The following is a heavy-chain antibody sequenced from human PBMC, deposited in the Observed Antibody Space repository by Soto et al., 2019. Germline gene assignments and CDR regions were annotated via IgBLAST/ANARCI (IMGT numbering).Heavy chain of an antibody. D-gene: IGHD2-15*01. CDR1: GFIFSTYS. CDR3: AKEAGYCSGGSCDFDY. CDR2: ISTSTSTI. V-gene: IGHV3-48*01. J-gene: IGHJ4*02. Sequence: PGGSLRLSCAASGFIFSTYSMNWVRQAPGKGLEWVSYISTSTSTIYYADSVKGRFTISRDNSKNTLYLQMNSLRAEDTAVYYCAKEAGYCSGGSCDFDYCGQGTLVTVSS.